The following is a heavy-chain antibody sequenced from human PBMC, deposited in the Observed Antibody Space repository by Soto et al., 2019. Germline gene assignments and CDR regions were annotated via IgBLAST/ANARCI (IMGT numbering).Heavy chain of an antibody. CDR1: GGSVSNYY. CDR2: IYYIGST. D-gene: IGHD4-17*01. CDR3: AKEGTTGPYNLFDP. Sequence: PSETLSLTCTVSGGSVSNYYWSWVRQPPGKGLEWIGYIYYIGSTNYNPSLKSRVTMSVDTSRNHLSLNLTSVTAADTAVYYCAKEGTTGPYNLFDPWGQGTLVTVSS. V-gene: IGHV4-59*02. J-gene: IGHJ5*02.